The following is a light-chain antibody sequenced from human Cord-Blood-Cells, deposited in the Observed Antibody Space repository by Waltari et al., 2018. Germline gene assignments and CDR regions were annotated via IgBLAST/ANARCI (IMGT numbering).Light chain of an antibody. CDR1: SSNIGSNT. Sequence: QSVLTQPPSASGTAGQRVTISCSGSSSNIGSNTVNWYQQLPGTAPKLLIYSNNQRPPGVPDRFSGAKSGTSASLDISGLQSEDEADYYCAGWDDSLNGVVFGGGTKLTVL. J-gene: IGLJ2*01. V-gene: IGLV1-44*01. CDR2: SNN. CDR3: AGWDDSLNGVV.